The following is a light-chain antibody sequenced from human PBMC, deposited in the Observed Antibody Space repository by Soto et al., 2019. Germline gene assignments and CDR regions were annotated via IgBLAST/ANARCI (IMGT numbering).Light chain of an antibody. V-gene: IGLV2-14*01. Sequence: QSALTQPASVSGSPGQSITISCTATSSDVGSYNYVSWYQQHPGKAPKLMIYEVSNRPSGVSNRFSGAKSGNTASLTISGLQAEYEADYYCSSYTSSSTPVFGTGTKVTVL. J-gene: IGLJ1*01. CDR2: EVS. CDR3: SSYTSSSTPV. CDR1: SSDVGSYNY.